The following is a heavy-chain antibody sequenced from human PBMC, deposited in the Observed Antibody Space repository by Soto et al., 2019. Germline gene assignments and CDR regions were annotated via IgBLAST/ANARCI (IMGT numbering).Heavy chain of an antibody. CDR3: ARARVYSGSYYFDY. D-gene: IGHD1-26*01. V-gene: IGHV3-11*06. CDR2: ISSSSSYT. J-gene: IGHJ4*02. CDR1: GFTFSDYY. Sequence: LRLSCAASGFTFSDYYMSWIRQAPGKGLEWVSYISSSSSYTNYADSVKGRFTISRDNAKNSLYLQMNSLRAEDTAVYYCARARVYSGSYYFDYWGQGTLVTVSS.